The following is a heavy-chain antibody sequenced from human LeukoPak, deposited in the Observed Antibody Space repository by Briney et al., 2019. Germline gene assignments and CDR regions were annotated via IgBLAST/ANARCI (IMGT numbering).Heavy chain of an antibody. D-gene: IGHD6-13*01. CDR2: IYHSGST. CDR3: ARVHGARLFSYSSTPGEFDY. J-gene: IGHJ4*02. V-gene: IGHV4-4*02. CDR1: GGSISSSNW. Sequence: PSETLSLTCAVSGGSISSSNWWSWVRQPPGKGLEWIGEIYHSGSTNYNPSLKSRVTISVDKSKNQFSLKLSSVTAADTAVYYCARVHGARLFSYSSTPGEFDYWGQGTLVTVSS.